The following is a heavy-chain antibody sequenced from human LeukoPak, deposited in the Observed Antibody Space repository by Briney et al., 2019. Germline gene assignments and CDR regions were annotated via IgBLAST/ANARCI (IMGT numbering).Heavy chain of an antibody. Sequence: SETLSLTGAGSGAPISNSSYYWGWIRQPPGAGLEWNGSLYYTGSTYYNPSHKSPLTMSVDPSKTQLSLKMSSVTAADTAVYYCARLRYGYDLSGYFDQWGQGTLVTVSS. CDR1: GAPISNSSYY. D-gene: IGHD5-18*01. J-gene: IGHJ4*02. CDR3: ARLRYGYDLSGYFDQ. CDR2: LYYTGST. V-gene: IGHV4-39*01.